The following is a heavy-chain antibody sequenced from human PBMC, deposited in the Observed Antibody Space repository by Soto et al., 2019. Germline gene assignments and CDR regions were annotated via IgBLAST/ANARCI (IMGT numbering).Heavy chain of an antibody. CDR2: IFYTGTT. V-gene: IGHV4-39*02. J-gene: IGHJ5*02. CDR3: ARLVVVAPVANA. CDR1: GGSINYNSYY. Sequence: SETLSLTCSVSGGSINYNSYYWGWIRQPPGKGLEWVGGIFYTGTTYYSPSLKDRITISVDTSKNSFSLNLTSVTAADTAVYFCARLVVVAPVANAWGQGTLVTV. D-gene: IGHD2-2*01.